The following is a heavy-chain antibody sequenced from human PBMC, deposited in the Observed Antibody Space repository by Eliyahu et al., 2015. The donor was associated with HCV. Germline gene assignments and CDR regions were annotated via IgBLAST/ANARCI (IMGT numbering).Heavy chain of an antibody. D-gene: IGHD5/OR15-5a*01. CDR1: GGTFRTLS. CDR2: ILPVFGSS. V-gene: IGHV1-69*01. CDR3: ATVRASVTHRAEYFQH. J-gene: IGHJ1*01. Sequence: EVKKPGSSVKVSCKASGGTFRTLSINWVRQAPGQGLEWMGRILPVFGSSNYAQKFQGRVSIIADESTATAYLELNSLTSDDTAIFYCATVRASVTHRAEYFQHWGQGTLVTVS.